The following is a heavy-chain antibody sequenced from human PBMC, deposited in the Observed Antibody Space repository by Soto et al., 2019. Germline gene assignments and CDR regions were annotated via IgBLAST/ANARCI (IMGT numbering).Heavy chain of an antibody. CDR3: ARERGYDCPASYCYALSGLDV. Sequence: QVQLVQSGAEVKKPGASVKVSCTASGYTFIDYYMHWVRQAPGQGLEWMGWINPSSGGTHYAQKFQGRVAMTRDTSIRIVYRELSRLKSVDTAMYYCARERGYDCPASYCYALSGLDVWGQGTRVIVSS. D-gene: IGHD2-15*01. V-gene: IGHV1-2*02. CDR2: INPSSGGT. J-gene: IGHJ6*02. CDR1: GYTFIDYY.